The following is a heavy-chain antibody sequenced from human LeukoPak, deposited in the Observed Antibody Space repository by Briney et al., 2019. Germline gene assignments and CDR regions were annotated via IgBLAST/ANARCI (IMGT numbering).Heavy chain of an antibody. CDR1: GYSISSAYY. V-gene: IGHV4-38-2*02. D-gene: IGHD1-26*01. CDR2: LYHSGST. CDR3: ARRKWDLDALDI. Sequence: SETLSLTCTVSGYSISSAYYWGWIRPPPGKGLEWVASLYHSGSTYYDPSLKSRVTISVDTSKNQFSLKLNSVTAADTAVYYCARRKWDLDALDIWGQGTMVTVSS. J-gene: IGHJ3*02.